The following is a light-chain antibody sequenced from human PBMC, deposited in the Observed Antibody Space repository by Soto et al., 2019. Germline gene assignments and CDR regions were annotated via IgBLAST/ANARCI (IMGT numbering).Light chain of an antibody. CDR2: GAS. CDR3: QQYNNWPFPSWT. Sequence: EIVMTQSPATLSVSPGERATLSCRASQSVSSNLAWYQQKPGQAPRLLIYGASTRATGIPARFSGSGSGTEFTLTSSSLPSEDFAVYYCQQYNNWPFPSWTFGQGTKVEIK. J-gene: IGKJ1*01. V-gene: IGKV3-15*01. CDR1: QSVSSN.